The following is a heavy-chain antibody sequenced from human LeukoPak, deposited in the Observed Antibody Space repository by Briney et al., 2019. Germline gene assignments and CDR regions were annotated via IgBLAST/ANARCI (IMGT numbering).Heavy chain of an antibody. J-gene: IGHJ5*02. V-gene: IGHV4-34*01. CDR2: INHSGST. CDR3: ASLLTT. D-gene: IGHD3-16*01. CDR1: GGSFSGYY. Sequence: SETLSLTCAVYGGSFSGYYWSWIRQPPGKGLEWIGEINHSGSTNYNPSLKSRVTISVDTSKNQFSLKLSSVTAADTAVYYCASLLTTWGQGTLVTVPS.